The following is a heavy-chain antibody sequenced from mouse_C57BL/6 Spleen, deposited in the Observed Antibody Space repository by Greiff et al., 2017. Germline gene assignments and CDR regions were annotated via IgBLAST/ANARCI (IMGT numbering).Heavy chain of an antibody. CDR2: ISSGGSYT. D-gene: IGHD4-1*01. J-gene: IGHJ4*01. Sequence: DVHLVESGGDLVKPGGSLKLSCAASGFTFSSYGMSWVRQTPDKRLEWVATISSGGSYTYYPDSVKGRFTISRDNAKNTLYLQMSSLKSEDTAMYYCARQTGLYAMDYWGQGTSVTVSS. CDR1: GFTFSSYG. CDR3: ARQTGLYAMDY. V-gene: IGHV5-6*01.